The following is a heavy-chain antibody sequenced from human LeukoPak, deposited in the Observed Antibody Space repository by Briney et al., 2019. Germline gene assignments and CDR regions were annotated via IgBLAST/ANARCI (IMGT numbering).Heavy chain of an antibody. D-gene: IGHD5/OR15-5a*01. Sequence: PGGSLRLSCAVSGFTFSSYWMHWVRQVPGKGLVWVSCINLDGSTKNYADSVKGRFTISRDNAKNTLFLEMSSLRAEDTAVFYCARARSSTAYDAFDMWGQGTMVTVSS. CDR1: GFTFSSYW. J-gene: IGHJ3*02. CDR2: INLDGSTK. CDR3: ARARSSTAYDAFDM. V-gene: IGHV3-74*01.